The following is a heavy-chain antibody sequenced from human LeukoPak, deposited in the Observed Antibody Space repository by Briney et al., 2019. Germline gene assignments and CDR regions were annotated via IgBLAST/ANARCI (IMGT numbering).Heavy chain of an antibody. Sequence: GGSLRLSCAASGFTFDDYGMSWVRQAPGKGLEWVSGINWNGGSTGYADSVKGRFTISRDNAKSSLYLQMNSLRAEETALYYCARDNTYYYDSSGYFDAFDIWGQGTMVTVSS. J-gene: IGHJ3*02. V-gene: IGHV3-20*04. CDR3: ARDNTYYYDSSGYFDAFDI. CDR2: INWNGGST. D-gene: IGHD3-22*01. CDR1: GFTFDDYG.